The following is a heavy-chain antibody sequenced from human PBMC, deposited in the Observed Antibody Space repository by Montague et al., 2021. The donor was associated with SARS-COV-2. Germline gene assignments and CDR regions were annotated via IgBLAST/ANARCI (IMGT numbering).Heavy chain of an antibody. V-gene: IGHV4-39*07. CDR3: ARGSWHIVVVTAIRDGYYGMDV. J-gene: IGHJ6*02. CDR1: GDSISSGYFY. CDR2: INHSGST. Sequence: SETLSLTCTVSGDSISSGYFYWGWIRQPQGKGLEWIGEINHSGSTNYNPSLKSRVTISVDTSKNQFSLKLSSVTAADTAVYYCARGSWHIVVVTAIRDGYYGMDVWGQGTTVTVSS. D-gene: IGHD2-21*02.